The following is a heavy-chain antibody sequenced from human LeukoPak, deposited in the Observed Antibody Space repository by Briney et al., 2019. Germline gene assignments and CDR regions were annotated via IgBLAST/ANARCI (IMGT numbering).Heavy chain of an antibody. J-gene: IGHJ3*02. CDR1: GLTFSSYE. CDR3: ARDSHKFDSSGYYPDAFDI. D-gene: IGHD3-22*01. V-gene: IGHV3-48*03. Sequence: PGVSLRLSCAASGLTFSSYEMNWVRQAPGKGLEWVSYISSSGSSIYYADSVKGRFTISRDNAKKSLYLQMHSLRAEDTAVYYCARDSHKFDSSGYYPDAFDIWGQGTMVTVSS. CDR2: ISSSGSSI.